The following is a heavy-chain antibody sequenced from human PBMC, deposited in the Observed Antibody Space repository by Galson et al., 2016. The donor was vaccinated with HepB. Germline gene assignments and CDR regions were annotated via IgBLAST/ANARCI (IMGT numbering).Heavy chain of an antibody. V-gene: IGHV4-59*13. CDR1: GGSISGYY. J-gene: IGHJ5*02. Sequence: ETLSLTCTVSGGSISGYYWSWIRQPPGKGLEWIGYIYHSGSTIYNPSLKSRVTISIDTSRNQFSLRLNSVTAADTAVYYCSRDGTMFGLAAHWFDPWGQGTLVTVSS. CDR2: IYHSGST. D-gene: IGHD3-3*01. CDR3: SRDGTMFGLAAHWFDP.